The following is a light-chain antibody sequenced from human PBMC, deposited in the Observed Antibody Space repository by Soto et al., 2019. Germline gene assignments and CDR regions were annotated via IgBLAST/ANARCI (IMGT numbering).Light chain of an antibody. CDR3: SSSTSSSTFYV. J-gene: IGLJ1*01. CDR2: EVS. V-gene: IGLV2-8*01. Sequence: QSALTQPPSASGSPGQSVTISCTGTSSDVGGYNYVSWYQQHPGKAPKLVISEVSQRPSGVPDRFSGSKSGNTASLTVSGLQAEDEADYYCSSSTSSSTFYVFGTGTKVPVL. CDR1: SSDVGGYNY.